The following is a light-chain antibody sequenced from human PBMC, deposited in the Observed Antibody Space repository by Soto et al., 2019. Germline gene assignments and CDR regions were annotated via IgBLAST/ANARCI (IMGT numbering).Light chain of an antibody. CDR1: SGSVSTTYY. Sequence: QTVVTQETSFSVSPGGTVTLTCVLTSGSVSTTYYPSWYQQTPGQAPRTLIYSTNIRSSGVPDRFSGSILGNKAALTITGAQADDESDYHCMLYMGGGLVVFGGGTKLTVL. V-gene: IGLV8-61*01. CDR2: STN. J-gene: IGLJ2*01. CDR3: MLYMGGGLVV.